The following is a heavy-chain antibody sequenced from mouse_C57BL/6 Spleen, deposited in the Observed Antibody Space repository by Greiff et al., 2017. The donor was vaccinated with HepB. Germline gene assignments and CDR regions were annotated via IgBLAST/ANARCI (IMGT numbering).Heavy chain of an antibody. CDR3: ARGVRGVDY. V-gene: IGHV1-69*01. J-gene: IGHJ4*01. CDR2: IDPSDSYT. D-gene: IGHD2-1*01. Sequence: QVQLQQPGAELVMPGASVKLSCKASGYTFTSYWMHWVKQRPGQGLEWIGEIDPSDSYTNYNQKFKGKSTLTVDKSSSTAYMQLSSLTSEDSAVYYCARGVRGVDYWGQGTSVTVSS. CDR1: GYTFTSYW.